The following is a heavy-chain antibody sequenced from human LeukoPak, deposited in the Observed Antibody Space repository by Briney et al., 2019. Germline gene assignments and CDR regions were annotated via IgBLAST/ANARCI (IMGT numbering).Heavy chain of an antibody. CDR2: IYYSGST. CDR3: AREYYYDSSGYYFIDY. D-gene: IGHD3-22*01. V-gene: IGHV4-59*12. Sequence: TSETLSLTCTVSGGSISSYYWSWIRQPPGKGLEWIGYIYYSGSTNYNPSLKSRVTMSVDTSKNQFSLKLSSVTAADTAVYYCAREYYYDSSGYYFIDYWGQGTLVTVSS. CDR1: GGSISSYY. J-gene: IGHJ4*02.